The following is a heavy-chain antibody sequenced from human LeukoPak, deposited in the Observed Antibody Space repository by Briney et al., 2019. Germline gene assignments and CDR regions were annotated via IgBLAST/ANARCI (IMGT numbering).Heavy chain of an antibody. CDR1: GGTFSSYA. CDR3: ARSFPRIVVVVAATPDNWFDP. D-gene: IGHD2-15*01. CDR2: IIPIFGTA. J-gene: IGHJ5*02. V-gene: IGHV1-69*13. Sequence: ASVKVSCKASGGTFSSYAISWVRQAPGQGLEWMGGIIPIFGTANYAQKFQGRVTITADESTSTAYMELSRLRSDDTAVYYCARSFPRIVVVVAATPDNWFDPWGQGTLVTVSS.